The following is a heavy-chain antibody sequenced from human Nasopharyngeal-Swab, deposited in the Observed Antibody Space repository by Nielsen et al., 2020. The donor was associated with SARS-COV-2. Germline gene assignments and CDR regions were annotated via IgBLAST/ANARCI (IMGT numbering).Heavy chain of an antibody. CDR3: ARIIRRRGWYSHVDY. V-gene: IGHV4-39*07. CDR2: TYRSGSGSA. CDR1: GDSISRSDDY. D-gene: IGHD6-19*01. J-gene: IGHJ4*02. Sequence: SETLSLTCTVSGDSISRSDDYWGWIRQTPGKGLEWIVSTYRSGSGSAYYNPSLKSRVTISIVPSKNLFSLNLKSVTAADTAGYYCARIIRRRGWYSHVDYWGQGTLVTVSS.